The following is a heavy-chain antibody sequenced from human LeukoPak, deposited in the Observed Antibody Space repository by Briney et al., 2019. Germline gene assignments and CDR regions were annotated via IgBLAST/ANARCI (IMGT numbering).Heavy chain of an antibody. CDR1: GFTFSNYA. D-gene: IGHD3-10*01. Sequence: GGSLRLSCAASGFTFSNYAINWVRQAPGKGLEWVSGISGSGGSTFYADSVKGRFTISRDNSKTTMYLQMNSLRAEDTAVYYCAKAPTYYYGSGSHSVLDYWGQGTLVTVSS. J-gene: IGHJ4*02. V-gene: IGHV3-23*01. CDR3: AKAPTYYYGSGSHSVLDY. CDR2: ISGSGGST.